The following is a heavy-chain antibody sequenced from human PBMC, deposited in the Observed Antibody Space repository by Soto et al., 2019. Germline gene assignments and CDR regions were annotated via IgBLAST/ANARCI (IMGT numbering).Heavy chain of an antibody. CDR2: IYYSGST. CDR3: ARVTTVTSFDS. Sequence: SETLSLTCSVSGGSVSSGSHYWSWIRQPPGKGLEWIGYIYYSGSTNYNPSLKSRVIISVDTSKSQFSLNLSSVTAADTAVYYCARVTTVTSFDSWGQGTLVTVSS. J-gene: IGHJ4*02. CDR1: GGSVSSGSHY. V-gene: IGHV4-61*01. D-gene: IGHD4-4*01.